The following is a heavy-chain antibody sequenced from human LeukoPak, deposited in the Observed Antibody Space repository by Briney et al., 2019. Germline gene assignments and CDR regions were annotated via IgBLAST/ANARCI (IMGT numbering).Heavy chain of an antibody. Sequence: PGGSLRLSCAASEFTFSSHWMNWVRQAPGKGLEWVSYISSSGSTIYYADSVQGRFTISRDNAKNSLYLQMNSLRAEDTAAYYCARLPDSSTDYWGQGTLVTVSS. CDR3: ARLPDSSTDY. CDR2: ISSSGSTI. J-gene: IGHJ4*02. CDR1: EFTFSSHW. V-gene: IGHV3-48*04. D-gene: IGHD6-19*01.